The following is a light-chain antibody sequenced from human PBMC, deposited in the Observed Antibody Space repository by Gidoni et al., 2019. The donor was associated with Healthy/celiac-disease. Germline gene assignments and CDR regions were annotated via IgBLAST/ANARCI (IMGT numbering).Light chain of an antibody. CDR3: MQALQTPPWT. CDR1: QSLLHSNGYNY. J-gene: IGKJ1*01. Sequence: DIVMTQSPLSLPVTPGAPASISCRSSQSLLHSNGYNYLDWYLQKPVQSPQILIYLGSIRASGVPDRFSGSGSGTDLTLKISRVEAEDVGVYYCMQALQTPPWTFGQGTKVEIK. CDR2: LGS. V-gene: IGKV2-28*01.